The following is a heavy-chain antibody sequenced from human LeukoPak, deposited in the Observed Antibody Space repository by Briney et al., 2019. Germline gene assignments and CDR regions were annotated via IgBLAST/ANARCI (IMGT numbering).Heavy chain of an antibody. CDR3: ARDTAMAAYYFDY. CDR1: GFTSSSYA. CDR2: ISYDGSNK. D-gene: IGHD5-18*01. J-gene: IGHJ4*02. V-gene: IGHV3-30*04. Sequence: GGSLRLSCAASGFTSSSYAMHWVRQAPGKGLEWVAVISYDGSNKYYADSVKGRFTISRDNSKNTLYLQMNSLRAEDTAVYYCARDTAMAAYYFDYWGQGTLVTVSS.